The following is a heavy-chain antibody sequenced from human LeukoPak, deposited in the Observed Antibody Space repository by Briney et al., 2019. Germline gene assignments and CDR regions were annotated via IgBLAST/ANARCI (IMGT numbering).Heavy chain of an antibody. CDR2: ISYDGSNK. CDR1: GFPFSSYW. V-gene: IGHV3-30*18. CDR3: AKEGHYYYYGMDV. Sequence: GGSLRLSCVASGFPFSSYWMTWVRQAPGKGLEWVAVISYDGSNKYYADSVKGRFTISRDNSKNTLYLQMNSLRAEDTAVYYCAKEGHYYYYGMDVWGQGTTVTVSS. J-gene: IGHJ6*02.